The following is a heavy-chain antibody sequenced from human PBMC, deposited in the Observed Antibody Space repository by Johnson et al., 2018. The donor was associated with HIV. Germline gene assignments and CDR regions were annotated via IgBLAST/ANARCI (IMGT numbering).Heavy chain of an antibody. D-gene: IGHD3-9*01. CDR2: ISYDGKNK. CDR1: GFTFSSYA. Sequence: QVQLVESGGGLVQPGGSLRLSCAASGFTFSSYAMHWVRQAPGKGLEWVAVISYDGKNKYFGDSVKGRFTISRDNSKNTLYLQMNSLRADDTAVYYCAKEFRLGYPPQIDAFDIWGQGTMVTVSS. CDR3: AKEFRLGYPPQIDAFDI. V-gene: IGHV3-30*04. J-gene: IGHJ3*02.